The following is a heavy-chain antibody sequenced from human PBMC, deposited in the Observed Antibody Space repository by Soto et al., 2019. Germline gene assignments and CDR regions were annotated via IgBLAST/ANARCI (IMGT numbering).Heavy chain of an antibody. V-gene: IGHV1-3*01. D-gene: IGHD2-21*02. Sequence: QVQLVQSGAEVKKPGASVKVSCKASGYTFTSYAMHWVRQAPGQRLEWMGWINPGNGNTKYSQKFQGRVTITRDTPASTAYMDLSNLRSEDTAVYYCASFNTVRVVTAMPLWGQGTMVTVSS. CDR2: INPGNGNT. CDR1: GYTFTSYA. J-gene: IGHJ3*01. CDR3: ASFNTVRVVTAMPL.